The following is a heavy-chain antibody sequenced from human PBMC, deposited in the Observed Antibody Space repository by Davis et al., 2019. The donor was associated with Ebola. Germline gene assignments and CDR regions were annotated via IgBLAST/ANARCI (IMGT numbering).Heavy chain of an antibody. V-gene: IGHV3-66*01. J-gene: IGHJ4*02. CDR2: IYSGGST. Sequence: GESLKISCAASGFTVSSNYMSWVRQAPGKGLEWVSVIYSGGSTYYADSVKGSFTIFSDNSKNTLYLQMNSLRAEDTAVYYCARVGRYGGSGWSDYWGQGTLVTVSS. CDR3: ARVGRYGGSGWSDY. CDR1: GFTVSSNY. D-gene: IGHD6-19*01.